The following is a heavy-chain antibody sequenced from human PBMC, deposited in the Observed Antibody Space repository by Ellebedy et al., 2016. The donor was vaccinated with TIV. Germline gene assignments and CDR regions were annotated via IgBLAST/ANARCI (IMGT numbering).Heavy chain of an antibody. CDR1: GGSISSYY. J-gene: IGHJ5*02. Sequence: MPSETLSLTCTVSGGSISSYYWSRIRQPPGKGLEWIGEINHSGSTNYNPSLKSRVTISVDTSKNQFSLKLSSVTAADTAVYYCARGRIAARPNWFDPWGQGTLVTVSS. D-gene: IGHD6-6*01. CDR3: ARGRIAARPNWFDP. CDR2: INHSGST. V-gene: IGHV4-34*01.